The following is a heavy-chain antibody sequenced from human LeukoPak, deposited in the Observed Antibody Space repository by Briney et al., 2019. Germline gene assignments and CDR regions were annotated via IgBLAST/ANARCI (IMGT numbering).Heavy chain of an antibody. D-gene: IGHD2-2*01. Sequence: PGGSLRLSCAASGFTFSNAWMSSVRQAPGKGLEWVGRIKSKTDGGTRDYAAPVKGRFTISRDDSKNTLYQQMNSLKTEDTAVYYCTTEDKRYCSSTSCRVDYWGQGTLVTVSS. J-gene: IGHJ4*02. CDR1: GFTFSNAW. CDR2: IKSKTDGGTR. CDR3: TTEDKRYCSSTSCRVDY. V-gene: IGHV3-15*01.